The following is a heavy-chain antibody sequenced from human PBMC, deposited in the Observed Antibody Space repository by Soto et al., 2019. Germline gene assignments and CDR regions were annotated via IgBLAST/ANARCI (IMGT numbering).Heavy chain of an antibody. CDR3: ARVLDTGDRYLGP. Sequence: GGSLRLSCAASGYSLNGYAMTRVRQAPEKGLEWVSGVGATGDTTYYADSVKGRFTISKDNAKNTLYLQINSLRATDTAVYYCARVLDTGDRYLGPWGQGTMVAVSS. CDR1: GYSLNGYA. J-gene: IGHJ5*02. CDR2: VGATGDTT. D-gene: IGHD2-8*02. V-gene: IGHV3-23*01.